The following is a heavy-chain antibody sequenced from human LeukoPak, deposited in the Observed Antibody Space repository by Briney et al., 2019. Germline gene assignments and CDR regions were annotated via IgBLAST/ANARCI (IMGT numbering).Heavy chain of an antibody. D-gene: IGHD5-18*01. CDR2: ISGSGGST. CDR1: GSTFTSYA. J-gene: IGHJ4*02. Sequence: GGSLRLSCAASGSTFTSYAMSWVRQAPGKGLEWVSAISGSGGSTYYADSVKGRFTISRDNSKNTLYLQMNILRAEDTAVYYCAKDPGYSYGEVDYWGQGTLVTVSS. V-gene: IGHV3-23*01. CDR3: AKDPGYSYGEVDY.